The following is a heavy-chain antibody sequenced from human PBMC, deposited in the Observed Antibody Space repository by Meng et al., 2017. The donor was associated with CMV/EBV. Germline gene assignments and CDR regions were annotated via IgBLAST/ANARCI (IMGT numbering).Heavy chain of an antibody. Sequence: LRLSCTVSGGSISSGGYYWSWIRQHPGKGLEWIGYIYYSGSTYYNPSLKSRVTISVDTSKNQFSLKLSSVTAADTAVYYCAKAEPDEWELLRGHYYYSMDVWGQGTTVTVSS. J-gene: IGHJ6*02. V-gene: IGHV4-31*03. CDR1: GGSISSGGYY. CDR3: AKAEPDEWELLRGHYYYSMDV. CDR2: IYYSGST. D-gene: IGHD1-26*01.